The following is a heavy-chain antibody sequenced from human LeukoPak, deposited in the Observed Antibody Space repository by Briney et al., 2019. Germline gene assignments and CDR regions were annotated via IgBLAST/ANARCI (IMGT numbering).Heavy chain of an antibody. CDR3: ARDRVLRWLRRAERKNWFDP. V-gene: IGHV7-4-1*02. CDR2: INTNTGNP. J-gene: IGHJ5*02. Sequence: ASVKVSCKASGYTFTSYAMNWVRQAPGQGLEWMGWINTNTGNPTYAQGFTGRFVFSLDTSVSTAYLQISSLKAEDTAVYYCARDRVLRWLRRAERKNWFDPWGQGTLVTVSS. D-gene: IGHD4-17*01. CDR1: GYTFTSYA.